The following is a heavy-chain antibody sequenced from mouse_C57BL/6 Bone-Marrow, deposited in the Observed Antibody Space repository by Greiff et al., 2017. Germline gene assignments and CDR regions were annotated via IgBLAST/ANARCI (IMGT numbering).Heavy chain of an antibody. CDR3: ARQVLTGTFAY. Sequence: EVKLMESGGGLVKPGGSLKLSCAASGFTFSSYAMSWVRQTPEKRLEWVATISDGGSYTYYPDNVKGRFTISRDNAKNNLYLQMSHLKSEDTAMYYCARQVLTGTFAYWGQGTLVTVSA. J-gene: IGHJ3*01. D-gene: IGHD4-1*01. CDR1: GFTFSSYA. CDR2: ISDGGSYT. V-gene: IGHV5-4*03.